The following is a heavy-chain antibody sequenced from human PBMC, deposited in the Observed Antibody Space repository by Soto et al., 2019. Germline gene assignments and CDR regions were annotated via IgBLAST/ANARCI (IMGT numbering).Heavy chain of an antibody. CDR3: ARVGTSESYFDY. Sequence: GGSLRLSCVVSGFTVSSNRMTWVRQAPGQGLEWVSDLYFYGSANYADSVRGRFTVSKDDSKNTVFLQMNNLRAEDTAVYCCARVGTSESYFDYWGQGTLVTVSS. CDR1: GFTVSSNR. V-gene: IGHV3-53*01. J-gene: IGHJ4*02. D-gene: IGHD7-27*01. CDR2: LYFYGSA.